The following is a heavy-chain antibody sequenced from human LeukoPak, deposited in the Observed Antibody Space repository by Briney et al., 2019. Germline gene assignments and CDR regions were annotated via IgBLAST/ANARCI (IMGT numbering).Heavy chain of an antibody. D-gene: IGHD3-3*01. CDR2: IYYSGST. V-gene: IGHV4-31*03. Sequence: SETLSLTCTVSGGSISSGGYYWSWIRQHPGKGLEWIGYIYYSGSTYYNPSLESRVTISVDTSKNQFSLKLSSVTAADTAVYYCARVTISRIDPRTAFDPWGQGTLVTVSS. CDR1: GGSISSGGYY. CDR3: ARVTISRIDPRTAFDP. J-gene: IGHJ5*02.